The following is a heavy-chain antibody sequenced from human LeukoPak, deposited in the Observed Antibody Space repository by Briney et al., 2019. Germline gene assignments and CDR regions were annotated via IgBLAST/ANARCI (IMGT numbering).Heavy chain of an antibody. Sequence: ASVKVSCKASGYTFTGYYMHWVRQAPGQGLEWMGWINPNSGGTNYAQKFQGRVTMTRDTSISTAYMELSRLRSDDTAVYYCARDPLTTVTTGENDYWGQGTLVTVSS. CDR1: GYTFTGYY. CDR2: INPNSGGT. J-gene: IGHJ4*02. D-gene: IGHD4-17*01. CDR3: ARDPLTTVTTGENDY. V-gene: IGHV1-2*02.